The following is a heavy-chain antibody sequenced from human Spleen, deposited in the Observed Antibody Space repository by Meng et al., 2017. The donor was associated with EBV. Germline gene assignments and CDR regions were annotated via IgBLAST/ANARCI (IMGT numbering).Heavy chain of an antibody. CDR2: MYQSGST. CDR1: GGSITSSGYS. J-gene: IGHJ4*02. Sequence: QVQLKESGPGLVKPSETLSLTCAVSGGSITSSGYSWTWIRQPPGKGLEWIGYMYQSGSTYYSPSLKSRATISVDRSKNHLSLKLSSVTAADTAFYYCATIIVPATTMNYWGPGTLVTVPS. D-gene: IGHD1-26*01. V-gene: IGHV4-30-2*01. CDR3: ATIIVPATTMNY.